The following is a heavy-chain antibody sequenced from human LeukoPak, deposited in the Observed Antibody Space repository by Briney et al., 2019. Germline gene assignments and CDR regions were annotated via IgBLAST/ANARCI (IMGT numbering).Heavy chain of an antibody. V-gene: IGHV3-74*01. CDR3: ARAVRAHPPADF. CDR1: GFSFSSYW. J-gene: IGHJ4*02. D-gene: IGHD3-3*01. Sequence: GGSLRLSCAASGFSFSSYWMHWVRQAPGKGLEWVSRINSDGSSTTYADSVKGRSSISRDNAKNTLYLHMSSLRAADTGVYYCARAVRAHPPADFWGQGTLVTVSS. CDR2: INSDGSST.